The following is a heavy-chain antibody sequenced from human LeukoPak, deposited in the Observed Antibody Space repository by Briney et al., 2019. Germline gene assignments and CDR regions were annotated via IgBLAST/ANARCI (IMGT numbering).Heavy chain of an antibody. J-gene: IGHJ2*01. V-gene: IGHV4-30-2*01. D-gene: IGHD2-15*01. CDR3: ASQKDKPWYFDL. Sequence: PSQTLSLTCIVSGGTISSGGYYWSWIRPPPGKGLEWIGYIYHSGSTYYNPSLKSRVTISVDRSKNQFSLKLSSVTAADTAVYYCASQKDKPWYFDLWGRGTLVTVSS. CDR1: GGTISSGGYY. CDR2: IYHSGST.